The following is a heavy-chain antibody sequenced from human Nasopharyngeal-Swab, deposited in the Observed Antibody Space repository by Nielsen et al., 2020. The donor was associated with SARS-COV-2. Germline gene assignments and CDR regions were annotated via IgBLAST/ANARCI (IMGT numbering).Heavy chain of an antibody. CDR3: ATLSSSWYEYYFDY. J-gene: IGHJ4*02. CDR1: GGSISSSTYY. CDR2: IYYGGST. D-gene: IGHD6-13*01. V-gene: IGHV4-39*01. Sequence: SETLSLTYTVSGGSISSSTYYWAWIRQPPGKGLEWIGSIYYGGSTYYNPSLKSRVTTSVDTSKNQFSLKLSSVTAADTAVYYCATLSSSWYEYYFDYWGQGTLVTVSS.